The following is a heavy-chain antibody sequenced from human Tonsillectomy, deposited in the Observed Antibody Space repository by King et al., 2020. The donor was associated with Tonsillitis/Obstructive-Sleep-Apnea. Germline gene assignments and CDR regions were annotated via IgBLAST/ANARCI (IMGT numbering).Heavy chain of an antibody. V-gene: IGHV4-31*03. J-gene: IGHJ4*02. Sequence: QLQESGPGLVKPSQTLSLTCTVSSGSISSGSHFGSWLRQHPGKGLEWIGYIYYSGSAYYNPSLKSRVSISLDTSKSRFSLNLTSVTAADTAVYYCARAVPPLRVDYWGQGTLVTVSS. D-gene: IGHD2-8*01. CDR3: ARAVPPLRVDY. CDR2: IYYSGSA. CDR1: SGSISSGSHF.